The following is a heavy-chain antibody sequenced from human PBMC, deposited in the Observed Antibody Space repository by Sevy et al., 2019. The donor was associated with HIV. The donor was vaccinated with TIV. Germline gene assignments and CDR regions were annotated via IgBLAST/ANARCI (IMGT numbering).Heavy chain of an antibody. D-gene: IGHD1-1*01. CDR2: VSASGIST. CDR1: GFSFSSYV. CDR3: XXXXXXXXXXTGNFDY. J-gene: IGHJ4*02. Sequence: GGSLRLSCAASGFSFSSYVMSWVRQAPGKGLQWVSAVSASGISTYYADSVKGRFTISRDNSKNTLYLQMDSLRAEDXXXXXXXXXXXXXXXXTGNFDYWGQGTLVTVSS. V-gene: IGHV3-23*01.